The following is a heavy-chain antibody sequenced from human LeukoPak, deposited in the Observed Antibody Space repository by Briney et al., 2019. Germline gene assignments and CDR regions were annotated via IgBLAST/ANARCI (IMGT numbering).Heavy chain of an antibody. CDR3: ARGRSGYWVSLFEY. Sequence: SQTLSLTCAISGDSVSSNSAAWNWIRQSPSRGLEWLGRTYYRSRWYDDYAVSVKSRMTINPDTSKNQFSLHLNSVTPEDTAVYYCARGRSGYWVSLFEYWGRGILVTVSS. D-gene: IGHD6-25*01. V-gene: IGHV6-1*01. CDR2: TYYRSRWYD. CDR1: GDSVSSNSAA. J-gene: IGHJ4*02.